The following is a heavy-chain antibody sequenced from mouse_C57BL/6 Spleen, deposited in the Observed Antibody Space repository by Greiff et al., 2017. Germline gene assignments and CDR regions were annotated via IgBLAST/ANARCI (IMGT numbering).Heavy chain of an antibody. D-gene: IGHD1-1*01. CDR2: IDPENGDT. CDR3: TADYGYFDY. V-gene: IGHV14-4*01. CDR1: GFNIKDDY. J-gene: IGHJ2*01. Sequence: VQLQQSGAELVRPGASVKLSCTASGFNIKDDYMHWVKQRPEQGLEWIGWIDPENGDTEYASKFQGKATITADTSSNTAYLQLSSLTSEDTAVYYGTADYGYFDYWGQGTTLTVSS.